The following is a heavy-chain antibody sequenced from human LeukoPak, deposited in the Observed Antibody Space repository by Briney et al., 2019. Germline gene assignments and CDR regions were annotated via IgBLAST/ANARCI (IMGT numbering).Heavy chain of an antibody. CDR1: GGTFSSYT. V-gene: IGHV1-69*02. J-gene: IGHJ4*02. CDR2: IIPILSLT. Sequence: SVKVSCKASGGTFSSYTINWVRQAPGQGPEWMGRIIPILSLTNHAQKFQGRVTITADKSTSTAYMELVGLRSEDTAVYYCASQYCSSSSCYLPLNYWGQGTLVTVSS. CDR3: ASQYCSSSSCYLPLNY. D-gene: IGHD2-2*01.